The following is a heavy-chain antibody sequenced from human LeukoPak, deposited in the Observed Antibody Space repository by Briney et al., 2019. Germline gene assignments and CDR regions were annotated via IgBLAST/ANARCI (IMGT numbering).Heavy chain of an antibody. J-gene: IGHJ4*02. Sequence: SETLSLTCTVSGDSISSYYWNWIRQPPGKGLEWIGYIHQSGGTNYNPSLKSRVTISVDTSKNQFSLKMSSVTAADTAVYFCAREGSDGYNYFDFWGRGTLVTVSS. CDR3: AREGSDGYNYFDF. CDR1: GDSISSYY. D-gene: IGHD5-24*01. CDR2: IHQSGGT. V-gene: IGHV4-59*01.